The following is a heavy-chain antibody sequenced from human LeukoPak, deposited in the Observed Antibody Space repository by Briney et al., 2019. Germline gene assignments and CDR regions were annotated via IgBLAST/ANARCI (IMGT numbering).Heavy chain of an antibody. CDR3: ARPQYSSSSGYWFDP. J-gene: IGHJ5*02. V-gene: IGHV4-38-2*02. CDR2: IYHSGST. D-gene: IGHD6-6*01. CDR1: GYSISSGYY. Sequence: PETLSLTCTVSGYSISSGYYWGWIRQPPGKWLEWIGSIYHSGSTYYNPSLKSRVTISVDTSKHQFSLKLSSVTAADTAVYYCARPQYSSSSGYWFDPWGQGTLVTVSS.